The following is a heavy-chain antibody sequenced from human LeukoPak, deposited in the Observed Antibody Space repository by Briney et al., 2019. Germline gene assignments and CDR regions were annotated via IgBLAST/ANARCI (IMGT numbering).Heavy chain of an antibody. J-gene: IGHJ5*02. CDR1: GGSISSGDYY. Sequence: NPSETLSLTCTVSGGSISSGDYYWSWIRQPPGKGLEWIGYIYYSGSTYYNPSLKSRVTISVDTSKNQFSLKLSSVTAADTAVYYCARGSCLEWEHQQTRWFDPWGQGTLVTVSS. V-gene: IGHV4-30-4*08. CDR2: IYYSGST. CDR3: ARGSCLEWEHQQTRWFDP. D-gene: IGHD1-26*01.